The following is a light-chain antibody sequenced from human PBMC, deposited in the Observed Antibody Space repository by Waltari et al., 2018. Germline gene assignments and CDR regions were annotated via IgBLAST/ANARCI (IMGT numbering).Light chain of an antibody. CDR2: YAS. Sequence: DIVLTQSPASLSASLEDKVTITCQASQRVSNNLRWYQQKASQPPKVLIKYASQFMSGVPSRFSGDGSGTDFTLTISSLQVEDSAAYVCQQSRSLVFTFGAGTGV. CDR3: QQSRSLVFT. CDR1: QRVSNN. J-gene: IGKJ4*01. V-gene: IGKV6D-21*02.